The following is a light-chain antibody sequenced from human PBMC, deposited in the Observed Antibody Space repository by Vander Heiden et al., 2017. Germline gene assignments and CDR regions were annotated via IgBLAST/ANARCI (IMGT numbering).Light chain of an antibody. Sequence: AIRITQSPSSFSASTGDRVTITCRASQGISSYLAWYQQKPGKAPKLLIYAASTLQSGVPSRFSGSGSGTDFTLTISCLQSEDFATYYCQQHYSYATFGGGTKVEIK. CDR2: AAS. CDR1: QGISSY. J-gene: IGKJ4*01. V-gene: IGKV1-8*01. CDR3: QQHYSYAT.